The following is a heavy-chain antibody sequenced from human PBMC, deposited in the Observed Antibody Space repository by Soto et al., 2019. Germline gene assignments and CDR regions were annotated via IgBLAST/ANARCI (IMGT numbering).Heavy chain of an antibody. D-gene: IGHD6-13*01. CDR3: AKRQLVGSLDY. J-gene: IGHJ4*02. CDR2: ISGSGGST. V-gene: IGHV3-23*01. Sequence: EVQLLESGGGLVQPGGSLRLSCAGSGFTFSSYAMSWVRQAPGKGLEWVSAISGSGGSTYYADSVKGRFTISRDNSKSSLYLQMNSLRAEDTAVYYCAKRQLVGSLDYWGQGNLVTVSS. CDR1: GFTFSSYA.